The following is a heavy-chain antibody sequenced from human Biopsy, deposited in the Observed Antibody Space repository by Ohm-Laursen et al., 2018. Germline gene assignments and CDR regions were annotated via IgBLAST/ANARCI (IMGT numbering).Heavy chain of an antibody. V-gene: IGHV4-59*08. CDR1: GGSITADF. CDR2: RFHSGSP. Sequence: GTLSLTCIVSGGSITADFWTWIRQTPGERLEWIGYRFHSGSPMYNPSLKSRVTISGDTSKSQFSLTSASVTAADTAVYYCVRLNRRGNIIFFDYWGRGTLVTVSS. J-gene: IGHJ4*02. CDR3: VRLNRRGNIIFFDY. D-gene: IGHD3/OR15-3a*01.